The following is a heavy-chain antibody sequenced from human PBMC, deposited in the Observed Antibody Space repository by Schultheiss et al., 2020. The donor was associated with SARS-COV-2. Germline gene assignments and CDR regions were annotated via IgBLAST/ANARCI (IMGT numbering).Heavy chain of an antibody. J-gene: IGHJ3*02. CDR3: ARPNSGSYYAFDI. CDR1: GFTFSSYA. D-gene: IGHD1-26*01. V-gene: IGHV3-53*01. CDR2: IYSGGST. Sequence: GGSLRLSCAASGFTFSSYAMSWVRQAPGKGLEWVSVIYSGGSTYYADSVKGRFTISRDNSKNTLYLQMNSLRAEDTAVYYCARPNSGSYYAFDIWGQGTMVTVSS.